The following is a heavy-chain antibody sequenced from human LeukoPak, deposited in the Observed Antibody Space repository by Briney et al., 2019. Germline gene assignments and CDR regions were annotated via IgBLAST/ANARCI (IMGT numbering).Heavy chain of an antibody. V-gene: IGHV3-9*01. CDR1: GFTFDDYA. CDR3: ARSSGSMTYFDY. D-gene: IGHD6-25*01. J-gene: IGHJ4*02. Sequence: PGGSLRLSCAASGFTFDDYAMHWVRQAPGKGLEWVSGISWNSGSIGYADSVKGRFTISRDNAKNSLYLQMNSLRAEDTALYYCARSSGSMTYFDYWGQGTLVTVSS. CDR2: ISWNSGSI.